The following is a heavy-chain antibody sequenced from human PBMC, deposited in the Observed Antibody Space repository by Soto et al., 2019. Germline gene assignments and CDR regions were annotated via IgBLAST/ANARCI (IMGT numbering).Heavy chain of an antibody. CDR3: VRDRYYGSGSLFEN. Sequence: LRLSCAASGFVFSDHDMHWVRQVPGKGLEWVSEIGVAGDTYYPDSVKGRFTISRENARKTLYLQMTSLRVGDTATYYCVRDRYYGSGSLFENWGQGTPVTVSS. CDR1: GFVFSDHD. J-gene: IGHJ4*02. V-gene: IGHV3-13*01. CDR2: IGVAGDT. D-gene: IGHD3-10*01.